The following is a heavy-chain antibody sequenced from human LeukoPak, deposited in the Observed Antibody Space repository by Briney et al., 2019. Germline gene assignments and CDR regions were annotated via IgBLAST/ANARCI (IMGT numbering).Heavy chain of an antibody. V-gene: IGHV3-15*01. CDR2: IQSKTDGGGT. D-gene: IGHD3-22*01. CDR3: TTDLNARGNYYDSSGFISTIDY. J-gene: IGHJ4*02. Sequence: PGRALRLSCAASGFTFSNAWMSWGRPAPGKGLEWVGRIQSKTDGGGTDYAAPVKGRFTISRDDSKNTLYLQMNSLKTEDTAVYYCTTDLNARGNYYDSSGFISTIDYWGQGTLVTVSS. CDR1: GFTFSNAW.